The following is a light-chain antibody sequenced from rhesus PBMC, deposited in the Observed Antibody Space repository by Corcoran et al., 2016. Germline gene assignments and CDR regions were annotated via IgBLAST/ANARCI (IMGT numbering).Light chain of an antibody. CDR1: QGVSSY. CDR3: QQGKSNPRT. J-gene: IGKJ1*01. Sequence: DIQMSQSPSSLSASVGDRVTITCRASQGVSSYLNWYQQRQGKAPELLIYYASRLASGVPLSFSGSGSGTDFTITISSLQPEDFATYYCQQGKSNPRTFGKGTKVESK. CDR2: YAS. V-gene: IGKV1-32*02.